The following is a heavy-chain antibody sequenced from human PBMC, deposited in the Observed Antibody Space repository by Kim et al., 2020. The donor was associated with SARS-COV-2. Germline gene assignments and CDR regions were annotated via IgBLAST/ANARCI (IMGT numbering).Heavy chain of an antibody. J-gene: IGHJ4*02. CDR1: GYTFSNYF. V-gene: IGHV1-46*01. D-gene: IGHD5-12*01. Sequence: ASVKVSCKASGYTFSNYFIHWVRQAPGQGLEWMGIINPYGCSPTYAQKLQGRLALTTDTSTSTVYMELSRLTSEDAAVYWCARERDMATNKGAFDYWGQGTLVTVSS. CDR3: ARERDMATNKGAFDY. CDR2: INPYGCSP.